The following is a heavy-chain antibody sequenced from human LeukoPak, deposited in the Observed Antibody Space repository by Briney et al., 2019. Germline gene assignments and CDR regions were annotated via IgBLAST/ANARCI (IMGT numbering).Heavy chain of an antibody. CDR1: GYTFTGYY. CDR3: AREWRDSSGYYVY. D-gene: IGHD3-22*01. J-gene: IGHJ4*02. CDR2: INPNSGGT. Sequence: PRASVKVSCKASGYTFTGYYMHWVRQAPGQGLEWMGWINPNSGGTNYAQKFQGRVTMTRDTSISTAYMELSRLRSDDTAVYYCAREWRDSSGYYVYWGQGTLVTVSS. V-gene: IGHV1-2*02.